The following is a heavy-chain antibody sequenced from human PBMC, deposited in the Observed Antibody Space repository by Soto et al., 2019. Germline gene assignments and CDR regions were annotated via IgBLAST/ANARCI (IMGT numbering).Heavy chain of an antibody. CDR1: GGSISSSSSY. V-gene: IGHV4-39*01. Sequence: SETLSLTCTVSGGSISSSSSYWIWIRQPPGKGLEWIGSGYNSGSTHSNPSLKSRVTISVDTPKNQFSLKLSSVTGADTAVYYCARNYYDGSGYFYWGQGTLVTVSS. CDR2: GYNSGST. J-gene: IGHJ4*02. D-gene: IGHD3-22*01. CDR3: ARNYYDGSGYFY.